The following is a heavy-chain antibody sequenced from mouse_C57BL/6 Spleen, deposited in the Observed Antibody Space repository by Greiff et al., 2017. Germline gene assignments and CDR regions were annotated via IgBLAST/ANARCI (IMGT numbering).Heavy chain of an antibody. Sequence: VQLQQSGPELVKPGASVKISCKASGYTFTDYYMNWVKQSHGKSLEWIGDINPNNGGTSYNQKFKGKATLTVDKSSSTAYMELRSLTSEDSAVYYCAREYGSSYAMDYWGQGTSVTVSS. CDR2: INPNNGGT. V-gene: IGHV1-26*01. J-gene: IGHJ4*01. CDR1: GYTFTDYY. D-gene: IGHD1-1*01. CDR3: AREYGSSYAMDY.